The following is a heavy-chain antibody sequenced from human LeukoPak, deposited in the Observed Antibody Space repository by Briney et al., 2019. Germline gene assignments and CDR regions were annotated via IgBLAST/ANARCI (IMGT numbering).Heavy chain of an antibody. Sequence: SETLSLTCTLSGGSISNYYLSWIRQPPAKGLEWIGYMMYRWSTNYNPSLKSRVTISVDTSKNQFSLKLSSVTAADTAVYFCARGGPSCSTTTCLITWGQGALVTVSS. CDR1: GGSISNYY. V-gene: IGHV4-59*08. D-gene: IGHD2-2*01. J-gene: IGHJ5*02. CDR2: MMYRWST. CDR3: ARGGPSCSTTTCLIT.